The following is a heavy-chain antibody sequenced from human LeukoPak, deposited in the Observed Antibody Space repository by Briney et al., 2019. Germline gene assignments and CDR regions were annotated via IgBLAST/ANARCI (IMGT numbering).Heavy chain of an antibody. V-gene: IGHV4-34*01. J-gene: IGHJ4*02. CDR2: INHSGST. CDR1: GGSFSGYY. CDR3: ASAYDFWSGPLDY. D-gene: IGHD3-3*01. Sequence: SETLSLTCAVYGGSFSGYYWSWIRQLPGKGLEWIGEINHSGSTNYNPSLKSRVTISVDTSKNQFSLKLSSVTAADTAVYYCASAYDFWSGPLDYWGQGTLVTVCS.